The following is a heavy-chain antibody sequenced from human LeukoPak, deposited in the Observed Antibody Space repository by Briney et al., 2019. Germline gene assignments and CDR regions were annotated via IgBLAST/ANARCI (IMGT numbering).Heavy chain of an antibody. J-gene: IGHJ3*02. CDR3: ARPTYAVYCNSVNCLDGVAI. D-gene: IGHD2/OR15-2a*01. CDR2: IYYRGST. Sequence: PSETLSLACTVSGGSISRGGYYWGWIRQHRGKGREWIGYIYYRGSTYNSPSLKSRVPISVDTSKNPFCLTLRYVTAAETAGFYCARPTYAVYCNSVNCLDGVAIWGQRTMVTVSP. V-gene: IGHV4-30-4*02. CDR1: GGSISRGGYY.